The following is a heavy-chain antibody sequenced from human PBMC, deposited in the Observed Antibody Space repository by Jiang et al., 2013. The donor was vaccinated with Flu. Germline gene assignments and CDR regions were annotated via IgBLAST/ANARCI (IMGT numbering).Heavy chain of an antibody. CDR2: TYYRSKWYN. CDR3: ARDNRVHYYDSSGYYYVADAFDI. J-gene: IGHJ3*02. V-gene: IGHV6-1*01. CDR1: GDSVSSNSAA. D-gene: IGHD3-22*01. Sequence: QTLSLTCAISGDSVSSNSAAWNWIRQSPSRGLEWLGRTYYRSKWYNDYAVSVKSRITINPDTSKNQFSLQLNSVTPEDTAVYYCARDNRVHYYDSSGYYYVADAFDIWGQGQWSPSLQ.